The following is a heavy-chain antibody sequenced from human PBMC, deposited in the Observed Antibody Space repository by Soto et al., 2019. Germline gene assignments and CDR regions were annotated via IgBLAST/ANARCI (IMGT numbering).Heavy chain of an antibody. CDR1: GGSISSYY. CDR3: ARQGVLRYFDWFDP. D-gene: IGHD3-9*01. CDR2: IYYSGST. Sequence: QVQLQESGPGLVKPSETLSPTCTVSGGSISSYYWSWIRQPPGKGLEWIGYIYYSGSTNYNPSLKSRVTISVDTSKNQFSLKLSSVTAADTAVYYCARQGVLRYFDWFDPWGQGTLVTVSS. J-gene: IGHJ5*02. V-gene: IGHV4-59*08.